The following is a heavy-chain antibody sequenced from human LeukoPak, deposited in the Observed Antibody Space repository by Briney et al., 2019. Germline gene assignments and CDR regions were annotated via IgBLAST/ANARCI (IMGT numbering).Heavy chain of an antibody. D-gene: IGHD3-22*01. J-gene: IGHJ4*02. Sequence: GGSLRLSCAASGFTFSSYAMSWVRQAPGKGLEWVSAISGSGGSTYYADSVKGRFTIFRDNSKNTLYLQTNSLRAEDTAVYYCAKDGTPLVAISTGDYWGQGTLVTVSS. CDR3: AKDGTPLVAISTGDY. CDR2: ISGSGGST. V-gene: IGHV3-23*01. CDR1: GFTFSSYA.